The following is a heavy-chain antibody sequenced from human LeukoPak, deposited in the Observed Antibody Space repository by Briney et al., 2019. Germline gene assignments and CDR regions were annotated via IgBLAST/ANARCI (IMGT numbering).Heavy chain of an antibody. V-gene: IGHV5-51*01. CDR3: ARPLDAVAGTSSDY. CDR1: GYSFTSYW. CDR2: IYPGDSDT. Sequence: GESLKISCKGSGYSFTSYWIGWVRQMPGKGLECIGIIYPGDSDTRYSPSFQGQVTISADRSISTTYLQWSSLKASDTAMYYCARPLDAVAGTSSDYWGQGTLVTVSS. D-gene: IGHD6-19*01. J-gene: IGHJ4*02.